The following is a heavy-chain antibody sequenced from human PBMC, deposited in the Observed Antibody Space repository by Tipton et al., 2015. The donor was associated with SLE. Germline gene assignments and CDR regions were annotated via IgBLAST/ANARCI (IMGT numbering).Heavy chain of an antibody. D-gene: IGHD2-2*01. Sequence: TLSLTCAVSGGSLSDYYWSWIRQPPGKGLEWIGEINDSGATNYYPSLKSRVTMSVDTSKSQFSLKLNSVTAAETAVYYCVVCSPSSCSYFDYWGQGRLVTVSS. V-gene: IGHV4-34*01. J-gene: IGHJ4*02. CDR2: INDSGAT. CDR3: VVCSPSSCSYFDY. CDR1: GGSLSDYY.